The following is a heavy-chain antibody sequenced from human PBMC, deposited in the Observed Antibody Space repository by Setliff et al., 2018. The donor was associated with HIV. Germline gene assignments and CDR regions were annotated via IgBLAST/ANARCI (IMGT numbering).Heavy chain of an antibody. CDR1: DDFITSYY. D-gene: IGHD1-20*01. CDR3: ARAVYYFDF. CDR2: IYYSGST. J-gene: IGHJ4*02. V-gene: IGHV4-59*01. Sequence: PSETLSLTCTVSDDFITSYYWSWIRQPPGKGLEWIGYIYYSGSTNYNPSLKSRVTISLDMSTSQFFLRLSSVTAADTAVYYCARAVYYFDFWGQGTLVTVYS.